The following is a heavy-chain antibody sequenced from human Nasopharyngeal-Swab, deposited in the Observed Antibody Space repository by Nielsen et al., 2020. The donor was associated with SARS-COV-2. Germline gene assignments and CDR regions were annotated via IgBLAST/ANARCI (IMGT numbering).Heavy chain of an antibody. V-gene: IGHV3-21*01. D-gene: IGHD3-3*01. CDR2: ISSSSTYI. J-gene: IGHJ6*02. Sequence: GESLKISCAASGFTFSTYNMNWVRQAPGKGLEWVSSISSSSTYIYYADSVKGRFTISRDSAQSSLFLQMNSLRVEDTAVYYCARDGLDYDFWSAYFMDVWGRGTTVTVSS. CDR1: GFTFSTYN. CDR3: ARDGLDYDFWSAYFMDV.